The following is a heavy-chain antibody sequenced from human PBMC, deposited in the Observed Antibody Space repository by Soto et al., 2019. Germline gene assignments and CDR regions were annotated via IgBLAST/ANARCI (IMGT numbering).Heavy chain of an antibody. J-gene: IGHJ6*02. CDR1: GFTFSSYG. CDR3: ARDSGPYGVDV. D-gene: IGHD3-10*01. Sequence: GGSLRLSCAASGFTFSSYGMHWVRQAPGKGLEWVAVIWYDGSNKYYADSVKGRFTISRDNSKNTLYLQMNSLRAEDTAVYYCARDSGPYGVDVWGQGTTVTVSS. V-gene: IGHV3-33*01. CDR2: IWYDGSNK.